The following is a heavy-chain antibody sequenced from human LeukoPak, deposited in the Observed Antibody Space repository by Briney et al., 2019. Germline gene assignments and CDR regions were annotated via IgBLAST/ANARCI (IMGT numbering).Heavy chain of an antibody. D-gene: IGHD1-20*01. Sequence: SETLSLTCTVSGYSISSGYYWGWIRQPPGKGLEWIGSIYHSGSTYYNPSLKSRVTISVDKSKNQFSLKLSSVTAADTAVYYCARVNRITGTTNYWFDPWGQGTLVTVSS. CDR3: ARVNRITGTTNYWFDP. CDR1: GYSISSGYY. CDR2: IYHSGST. J-gene: IGHJ5*02. V-gene: IGHV4-38-2*02.